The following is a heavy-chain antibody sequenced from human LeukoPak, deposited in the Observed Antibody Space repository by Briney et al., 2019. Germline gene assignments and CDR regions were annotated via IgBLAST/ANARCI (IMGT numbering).Heavy chain of an antibody. CDR1: GYSFTSYW. CDR3: ARKYGSGSPFDY. Sequence: GESLKISCKGSGYSFTSYWISWVRQMPGKGVEWMGRIDPSDSYTNYSPSFQGHVTISADKSISTAYLQWSSLKASDTAMYYCARKYGSGSPFDYWGQGTLVTVSA. V-gene: IGHV5-10-1*01. D-gene: IGHD3-10*01. J-gene: IGHJ4*02. CDR2: IDPSDSYT.